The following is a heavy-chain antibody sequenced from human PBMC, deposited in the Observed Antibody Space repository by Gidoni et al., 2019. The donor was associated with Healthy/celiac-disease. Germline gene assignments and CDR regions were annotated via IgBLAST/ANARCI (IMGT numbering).Heavy chain of an antibody. V-gene: IGHV3-23*01. CDR2: ISGRGGST. D-gene: IGHD1-26*01. CDR3: AKDRTYSGNFDY. Sequence: EVQLFESGGGLVQPGGSLRLSCAASGFTFSSYAMSWVRQAPGKGLEWVSAISGRGGSTYYADSVKGRFTISRDNSKNTLYLQMNSLRAEDTAVYYCAKDRTYSGNFDYWGQGTLVTVSS. J-gene: IGHJ4*02. CDR1: GFTFSSYA.